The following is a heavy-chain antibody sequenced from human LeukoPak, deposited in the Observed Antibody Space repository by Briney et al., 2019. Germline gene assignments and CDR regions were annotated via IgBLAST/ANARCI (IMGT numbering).Heavy chain of an antibody. CDR1: GFTFSSYS. D-gene: IGHD3-22*01. J-gene: IGHJ3*02. V-gene: IGHV3-21*01. CDR3: ARESQSAYYFDSSGYEDAFDI. Sequence: GGSLRLSCAASGFTFSSYSMNWVRQAPGKGLEWVSSISSSSSYIYYADSVKGRFTISRDNAKNSLYLQMNSLRAEDTAVYYCARESQSAYYFDSSGYEDAFDIWGQGTMVTVSS. CDR2: ISSSSSYI.